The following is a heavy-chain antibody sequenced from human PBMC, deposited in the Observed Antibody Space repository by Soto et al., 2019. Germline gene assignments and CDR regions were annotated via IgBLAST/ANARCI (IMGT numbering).Heavy chain of an antibody. CDR2: ISGSGGST. V-gene: IGHV3-23*01. CDR3: AKLGSGDFWSGYLN. CDR1: GFTFSSYA. J-gene: IGHJ4*02. Sequence: GGSLRLSCAASGFTFSSYAMSWVRQAPGKGLEWVSAISGSGGSTYYADSVKGRFTISRDNSKNTLYLQMNSLRAEDTAVYYCAKLGSGDFWSGYLNWGQGTLVTVSS. D-gene: IGHD3-3*01.